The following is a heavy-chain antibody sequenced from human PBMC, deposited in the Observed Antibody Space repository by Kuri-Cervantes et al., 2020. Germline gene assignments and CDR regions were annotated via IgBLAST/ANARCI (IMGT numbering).Heavy chain of an antibody. CDR2: LSYDGSNK. D-gene: IGHD5-12*01. V-gene: IGHV3-30*03. CDR1: GFTFSGYG. J-gene: IGHJ4*02. CDR3: ARDPYYHDIEATVKNDDY. Sequence: GESLKISCAASGFTFSGYGMHWVRQAPGKGLEWVAVLSYDGSNKYYADSVKGRFTISRDNSKNTLYLQMNSLRDEDTAVYYCARDPYYHDIEATVKNDDYWGQGTLVTVSS.